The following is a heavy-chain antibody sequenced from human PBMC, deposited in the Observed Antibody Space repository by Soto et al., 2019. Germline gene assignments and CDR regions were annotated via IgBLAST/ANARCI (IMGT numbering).Heavy chain of an antibody. CDR3: ARDDCSGGSCWYMDV. J-gene: IGHJ6*03. Sequence: QVQLQESGPGLVKPSETLSLTCTVSGGSISSYYWSWIRQPPGKGLEWIGYIYYSGSTNYNPSLKSRVTISVDTSKNHFSLTLSSVTAADTAVYYCARDDCSGGSCWYMDVWGKGTTVPVSS. CDR2: IYYSGST. V-gene: IGHV4-59*01. D-gene: IGHD2-15*01. CDR1: GGSISSYY.